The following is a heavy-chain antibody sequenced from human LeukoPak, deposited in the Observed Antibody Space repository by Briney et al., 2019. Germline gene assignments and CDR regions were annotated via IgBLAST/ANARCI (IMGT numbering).Heavy chain of an antibody. CDR2: VDPEDGET. J-gene: IGHJ4*02. Sequence: GASVKVSCKASGYTFTDYYMHWVQQAPGKGLEWMGRVDPEDGETIYAEKFQGRVTITADTSTDTAYMELSSLRSEDTAVYYCAIETMQFVYLHRGQGTLVTVSS. V-gene: IGHV1-69-2*01. D-gene: IGHD2-8*01. CDR3: AIETMQFVYLH. CDR1: GYTFTDYY.